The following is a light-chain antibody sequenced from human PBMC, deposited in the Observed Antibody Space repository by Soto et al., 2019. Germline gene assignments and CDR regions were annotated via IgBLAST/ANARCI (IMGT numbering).Light chain of an antibody. CDR3: QHLTNWPRT. CDR2: DAS. V-gene: IGKV3-11*01. Sequence: EIVLTQSPATLSLSPGERATLSCRASQSVGTFLGWYQQKPGQAPRLIISDASNRATGVPARFSGTGSGTDFALPISSVEPEDFAVYYCQHLTNWPRTFGQGTKLDIK. J-gene: IGKJ2*01. CDR1: QSVGTF.